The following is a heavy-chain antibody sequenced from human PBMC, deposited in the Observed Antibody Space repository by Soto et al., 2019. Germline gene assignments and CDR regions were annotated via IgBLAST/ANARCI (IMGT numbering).Heavy chain of an antibody. CDR1: GVTFSMYS. CDR2: ILVGGST. V-gene: IGHV3-23*01. D-gene: IGHD1-26*01. J-gene: IGHJ3*02. Sequence: GGSLGLSCEVSGVTFSMYSMSWVGQAPGKGLEWVSTILVGGSTHYEDSVKGRFTISRDTSKNTVYLQMNSLTAGDTAFYYCAKATATSGGAFEIYGQGTLVTVSS. CDR3: AKATATSGGAFEI.